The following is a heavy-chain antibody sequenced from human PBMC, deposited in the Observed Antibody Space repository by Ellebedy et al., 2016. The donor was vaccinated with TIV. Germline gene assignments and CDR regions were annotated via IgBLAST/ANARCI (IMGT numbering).Heavy chain of an antibody. D-gene: IGHD3-9*01. Sequence: GGSLRLXXAASGFTFSSYAMSWVRQAPGKGLEWVSAISGSGGSTYYADSVKGRFTISRDNSKNTLYLQMNSLRAEDTAVYYCAKTSNFDWLLPFDYWGQGTLVTVSS. CDR1: GFTFSSYA. CDR3: AKTSNFDWLLPFDY. CDR2: ISGSGGST. V-gene: IGHV3-23*01. J-gene: IGHJ4*02.